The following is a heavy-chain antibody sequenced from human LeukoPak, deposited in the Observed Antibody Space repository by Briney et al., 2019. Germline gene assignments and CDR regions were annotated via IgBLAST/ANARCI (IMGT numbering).Heavy chain of an antibody. CDR1: GFTFSSYG. D-gene: IGHD3-22*01. J-gene: IGHJ6*03. V-gene: IGHV3-30*03. CDR3: ARDEYYYDSSGPGRGMDV. Sequence: GGSLRLSCAASGFTFSSYGMHWVRQAPGKGLEWVAVISYDGSNKYYADSVKGRFTISRDNSKNTLYLQMNSLRAEDTAVYYCARDEYYYDSSGPGRGMDVWGKGTTVTVSS. CDR2: ISYDGSNK.